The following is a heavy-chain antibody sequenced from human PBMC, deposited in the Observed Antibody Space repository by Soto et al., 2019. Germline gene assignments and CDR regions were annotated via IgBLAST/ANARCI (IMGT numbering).Heavy chain of an antibody. CDR2: IRSQPYGGTA. CDR1: GFPFGNFL. CDR3: IGSFPF. V-gene: IGHV3-49*03. Sequence: GGSLRLSCTASGFPFGNFLMSWFRQAPGKGMEWVGFIRSQPYGGTAEYAASVRGRSTISRDDSKGIAYLQMNSLQTEDSGVYYCIGSFPFWVQGTLVTVSS. J-gene: IGHJ4*02. D-gene: IGHD3-10*01.